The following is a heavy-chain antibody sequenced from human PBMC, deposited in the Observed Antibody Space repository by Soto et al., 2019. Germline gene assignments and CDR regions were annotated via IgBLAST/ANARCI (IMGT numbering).Heavy chain of an antibody. CDR3: ARDFVAFDI. J-gene: IGHJ3*02. V-gene: IGHV3-33*01. Sequence: QVQLVESGGGVVQPGRSLRLSCAASGFTFSSYGMHWVRQAPGKGLEWVAVIWYDGSNKYYADSVKSRFTISRDNSKNTLYLQMNSLRAEDTAVYYCARDFVAFDIWGQGTMVTVSS. CDR1: GFTFSSYG. D-gene: IGHD3-3*01. CDR2: IWYDGSNK.